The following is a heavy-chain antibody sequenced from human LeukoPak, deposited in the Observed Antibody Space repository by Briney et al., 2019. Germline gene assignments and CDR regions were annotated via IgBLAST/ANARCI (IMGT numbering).Heavy chain of an antibody. CDR1: GYTFTSYY. CDR3: ARDLGYNHPLYYFDY. V-gene: IGHV1-46*01. J-gene: IGHJ4*02. D-gene: IGHD5-24*01. CDR2: INPSGGST. Sequence: ASVKVSCKASGYTFTSYYMYWVRQAPGQGLEWMGIINPSGGSTSYAQKFQGRVTMTRDTSTSTVYMELSSLRSEDTAVYYCARDLGYNHPLYYFDYWGQGTLVTVSS.